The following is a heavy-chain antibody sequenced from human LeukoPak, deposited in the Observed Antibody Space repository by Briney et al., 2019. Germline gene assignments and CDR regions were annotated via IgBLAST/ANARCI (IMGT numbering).Heavy chain of an antibody. V-gene: IGHV3-74*01. D-gene: IGHD3-16*01. CDR3: ARDFMGVSTA. CDR1: GFTFKLYW. Sequence: GGSLRLSCAASGFTFKLYWMHWVRQVPGKRPVWVSRINDDGSDTIYADSVRGRFTISRDDAKNTVYLQMNNLRAEDTAVYYCARDFMGVSTAWGQGTLVTVSS. CDR2: INDDGSDT. J-gene: IGHJ4*02.